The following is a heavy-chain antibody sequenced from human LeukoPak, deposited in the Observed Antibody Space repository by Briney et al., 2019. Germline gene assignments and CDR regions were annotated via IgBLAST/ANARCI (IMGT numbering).Heavy chain of an antibody. V-gene: IGHV4-59*08. CDR1: GGSLFSDM. J-gene: IGHJ6*03. CDR2: IYYSGST. D-gene: IGHD2-2*01. Sequence: SETLSLTHTHPGGSLFSDMSSWLRQPPGKGLEWIGYIYYSGSTNYNPSLKSRVTISVDTSKNQFSLKLSSVTAAETAVYYCARHAGYCSSTSYYVNYYYIDVWGKGTTVTVSS. CDR3: ARHAGYCSSTSYYVNYYYIDV.